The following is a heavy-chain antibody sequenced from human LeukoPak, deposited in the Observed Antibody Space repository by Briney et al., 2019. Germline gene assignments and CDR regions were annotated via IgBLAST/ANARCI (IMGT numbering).Heavy chain of an antibody. CDR1: GYTFTSYA. D-gene: IGHD4/OR15-4a*01. V-gene: IGHV1-3*01. CDR3: ARRPGDSNDYVFDY. J-gene: IGHJ4*02. Sequence: ASVKVSRKASGYTFTSYAMHWVRQASGQRLEWMGWINAGNGNTKYSQKFQGRVTITRDTSANTAYMELSSLRSEDTAVYYCARRPGDSNDYVFDYWGQGTLVTVSS. CDR2: INAGNGNT.